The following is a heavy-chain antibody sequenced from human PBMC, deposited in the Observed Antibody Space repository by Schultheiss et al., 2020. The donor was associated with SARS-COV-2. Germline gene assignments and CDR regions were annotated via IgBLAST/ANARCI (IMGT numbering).Heavy chain of an antibody. V-gene: IGHV4-31*03. CDR3: ARPGSGCYGMDV. D-gene: IGHD3-10*01. J-gene: IGHJ6*02. CDR2: IYYSGST. CDR1: GGSISSGGYY. Sequence: SQTLSLTCTVSGGSISSGGYYWSWIRQHPGKGLEWIGYIYYSGSTYYNPSLKSRVTISVDTSKNQFSLKLRSVTAADTAVYYCARPGSGCYGMDVWGQGTTVTVSS.